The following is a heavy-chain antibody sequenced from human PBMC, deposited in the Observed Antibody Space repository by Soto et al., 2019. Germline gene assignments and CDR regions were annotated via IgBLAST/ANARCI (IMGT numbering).Heavy chain of an antibody. V-gene: IGHV3-23*01. CDR1: GFSFSNYA. CDR2: ISGNAGRT. Sequence: GGSLRLSCAASGFSFSNYAVGWVRQTPGKWLEWVSVISGNAGRTYYADSVKGRFTISRDNSRETLSLQMDSLRGEDTAIYYCAKTKGNYCSGGSCYYFDKWGQGVLVTVSS. D-gene: IGHD2-15*01. J-gene: IGHJ4*02. CDR3: AKTKGNYCSGGSCYYFDK.